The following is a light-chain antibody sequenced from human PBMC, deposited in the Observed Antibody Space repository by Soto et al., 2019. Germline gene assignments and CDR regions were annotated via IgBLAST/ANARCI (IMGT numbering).Light chain of an antibody. V-gene: IGKV3-15*01. CDR2: GAS. CDR3: QKYNNWPPWT. Sequence: EIVMTQSPATLSVSPGERATLSCRASQRVSSNLAWYQQKPGQAPRLLIYGASTRATGIPDRFSGSGSETEFTLTISRLQSEDFAVYYCQKYNNWPPWTVGQGTKVEIK. J-gene: IGKJ1*01. CDR1: QRVSSN.